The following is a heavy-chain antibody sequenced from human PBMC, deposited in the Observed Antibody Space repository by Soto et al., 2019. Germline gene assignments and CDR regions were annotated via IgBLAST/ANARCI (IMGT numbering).Heavy chain of an antibody. CDR1: GGSISSSNW. J-gene: IGHJ4*02. CDR3: ARVAVAATSDY. D-gene: IGHD2-15*01. CDR2: IYHSGST. V-gene: IGHV4-4*02. Sequence: SETLSLTCAVSGGSISSSNWWSWVRQPPGKGLEWIGEIYHSGSTNYNPSLKGRVTISVDKSKNQFSLKLSSVTAADTAVYYCARVAVAATSDYWGQGTLVTVSS.